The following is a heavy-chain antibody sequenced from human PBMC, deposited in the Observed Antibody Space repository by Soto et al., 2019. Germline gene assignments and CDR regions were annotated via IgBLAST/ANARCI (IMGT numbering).Heavy chain of an antibody. D-gene: IGHD6-13*01. Sequence: KPSETLSLTCAVSGGSISSSNWWTWVRQSPGKGLEWIGEIFHSGKTNYNSSLKSRVTIFVDKSRNEFSLMLTSVTAADTAVYYCASRTGAAVPPSSYYSYFGLDVWGQGTTVTVSS. V-gene: IGHV4-4*02. CDR3: ASRTGAAVPPSSYYSYFGLDV. CDR2: IFHSGKT. J-gene: IGHJ6*02. CDR1: GGSISSSNW.